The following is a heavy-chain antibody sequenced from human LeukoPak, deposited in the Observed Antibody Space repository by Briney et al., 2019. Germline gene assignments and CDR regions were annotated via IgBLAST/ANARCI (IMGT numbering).Heavy chain of an antibody. D-gene: IGHD5-18*01. CDR2: TSSDGSTT. CDR3: ARDSGYSYGYDAFDI. V-gene: IGHV3-74*01. CDR1: GFTFSSYW. Sequence: GRSLSLSCAASGFTFSSYWVHWVRQAPGKGLVWVSRTSSDGSTTSYADSVKGRFTISKDNAKNTLYLQMNSLRAEDTAVYYCARDSGYSYGYDAFDIWGQGTMVTVSS. J-gene: IGHJ3*02.